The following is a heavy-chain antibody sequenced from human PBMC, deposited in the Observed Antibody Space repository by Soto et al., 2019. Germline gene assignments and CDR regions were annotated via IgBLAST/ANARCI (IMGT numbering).Heavy chain of an antibody. Sequence: GASVKVSCKASGHAFTGYYMHWVRQAPGQGLEWMGWINPNSGGTNYAQKFQGRVTMTRDTSISTAYMELSRLRSDDTAVYYCARSGLVVVPAAISFDYWGHGTLVTVSS. J-gene: IGHJ4*01. CDR1: GHAFTGYY. V-gene: IGHV1-2*02. D-gene: IGHD2-2*01. CDR3: ARSGLVVVPAAISFDY. CDR2: INPNSGGT.